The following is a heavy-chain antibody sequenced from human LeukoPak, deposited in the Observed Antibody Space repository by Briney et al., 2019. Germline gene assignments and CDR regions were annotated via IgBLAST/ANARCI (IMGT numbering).Heavy chain of an antibody. CDR2: ISSSGSTI. V-gene: IGHV3-48*03. CDR1: GFSCSSYD. J-gene: IGHJ4*02. D-gene: IGHD6-19*01. CDR3: AIDHQEAGNYFDY. Sequence: GGSRRLSWAASGFSCSSYDMNWVRQAPGKGLEWVSYISSSGSTIYYADSVKGRCTISRDNAKNSLYLQMNSLRAEDTAIYYCAIDHQEAGNYFDYWGQGTLVTVSS.